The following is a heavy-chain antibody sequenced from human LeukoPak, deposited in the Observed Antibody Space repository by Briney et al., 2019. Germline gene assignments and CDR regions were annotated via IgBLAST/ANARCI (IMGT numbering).Heavy chain of an antibody. J-gene: IGHJ4*02. D-gene: IGHD5-18*01. CDR3: ARVGGYSYGPFDY. CDR2: IYYSGST. CDR1: GCSISSYY. V-gene: IGHV4-59*01. Sequence: SESLSLTCTASGCSISSYYWSWIRQPPGKGLEWIGYIYYSGSTNYNPSLKSRVTISVDPSKNQFSLKLSSVAAADTGVYYCARVGGYSYGPFDYWGQGTLVTVSS.